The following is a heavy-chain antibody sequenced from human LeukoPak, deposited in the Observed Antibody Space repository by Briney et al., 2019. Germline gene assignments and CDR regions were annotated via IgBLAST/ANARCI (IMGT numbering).Heavy chain of an antibody. CDR1: GFTFDDYA. J-gene: IGHJ4*02. D-gene: IGHD6-19*01. V-gene: IGHV3-43D*03. CDR3: AKEQWLVAFDY. Sequence: PGGSLRLSCAASGFTFDDYAMHWVRQAPGKGLECVSHITWNGGSTYYADSVKGRFTISRDNSQNSLYLQMNNLRPEDTALYYCAKEQWLVAFDYWGQGTLVTVSS. CDR2: ITWNGGST.